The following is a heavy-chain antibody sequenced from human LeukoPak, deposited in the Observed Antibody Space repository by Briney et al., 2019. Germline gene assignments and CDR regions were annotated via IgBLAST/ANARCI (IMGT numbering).Heavy chain of an antibody. CDR1: GGSISSGAYY. J-gene: IGHJ4*02. Sequence: SETLSLTCTFSGGSISSGAYYWSWIRQYPGKGLEWIGYFYYSGSTYYNPSLKSRVTISVDTSENQFSLELTSVTAADTAVYYCARDLGDGYLANDYWGQGTLVTVSS. CDR2: FYYSGST. D-gene: IGHD5-24*01. CDR3: ARDLGDGYLANDY. V-gene: IGHV4-31*03.